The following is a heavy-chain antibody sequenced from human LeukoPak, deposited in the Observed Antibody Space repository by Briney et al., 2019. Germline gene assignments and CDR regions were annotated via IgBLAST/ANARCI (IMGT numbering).Heavy chain of an antibody. J-gene: IGHJ5*02. V-gene: IGHV1-69*05. CDR3: ARSFSGYHSNWFDP. Sequence: TSVKVSCKASGVTFSSYAISWVRQAPGQGLEWMGGIIPIFGTANYAQKFQGRVTITTDESTSTAYMELSSLRSEDTAVYYCARSFSGYHSNWFDPWGQGTLVTVSS. D-gene: IGHD6-25*01. CDR1: GVTFSSYA. CDR2: IIPIFGTA.